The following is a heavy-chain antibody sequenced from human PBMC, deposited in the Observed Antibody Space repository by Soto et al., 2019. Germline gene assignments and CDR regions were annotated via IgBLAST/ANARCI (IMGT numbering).Heavy chain of an antibody. CDR3: VKKGQEWSDSLSEY. CDR1: GFTFRNYA. D-gene: IGHD3-3*01. CDR2: MRGSGGGT. V-gene: IGHV3-23*01. Sequence: EVQLLESGGGLVQPGGYLRLSCAASGFTFRNYAMSWVRQAPGKGLEWVSSMRGSGGGTYYADSVKGRFTISRDNSKNTLYLLMNSLRAEDTAVYYCVKKGQEWSDSLSEYWGQGTLVTVSS. J-gene: IGHJ4*02.